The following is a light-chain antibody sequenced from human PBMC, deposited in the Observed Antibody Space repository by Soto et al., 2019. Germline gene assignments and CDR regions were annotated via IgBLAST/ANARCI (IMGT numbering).Light chain of an antibody. CDR1: STDVGRYNY. V-gene: IGLV2-14*01. CDR2: DVS. Sequence: QSALTQPASVSGSPVQSITISCTGTSTDVGRYNYVSWYQQHPGKAPKLMVYDVSNRPSWVSNRFSGSKSGITASLTISGLQAEDEADYYCTSYTSDGTYVFGTGTKVTV. J-gene: IGLJ1*01. CDR3: TSYTSDGTYV.